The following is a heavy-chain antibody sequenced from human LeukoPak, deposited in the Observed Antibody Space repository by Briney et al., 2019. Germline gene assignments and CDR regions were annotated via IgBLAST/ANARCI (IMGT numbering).Heavy chain of an antibody. CDR3: AREGGGYYYDSSGYYNWFDP. CDR2: FDPEDGET. D-gene: IGHD3-22*01. J-gene: IGHJ5*02. CDR1: GYTLTELS. Sequence: ASVKVSCKVSGYTLTELSMHWVRQAPGKGLEWMGGFDPEDGETIYAQKFQGRVTMTEDTSTDTAYMELNSLRSEDTAVYYCAREGGGYYYDSSGYYNWFDPWGQGTLVTVSS. V-gene: IGHV1-24*01.